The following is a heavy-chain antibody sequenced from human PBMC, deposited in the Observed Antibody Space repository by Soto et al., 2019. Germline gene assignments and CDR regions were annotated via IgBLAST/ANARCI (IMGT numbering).Heavy chain of an antibody. CDR1: GFTFSSYV. CDR2: IWYDGSDK. J-gene: IGHJ5*02. CDR3: ARDPRGSNCPHNWFDP. V-gene: IGHV3-33*01. Sequence: QVQMVESGGGVVQPGKSLRLSCAASGFTFSSYVMHWVRQAPGKGLEWVALIWYDGSDKYYADSVKGRFSISRDNSKNTLYLQMNSLRAEDTAVYYCARDPRGSNCPHNWFDPWGQGTLVTVSS. D-gene: IGHD6-13*01.